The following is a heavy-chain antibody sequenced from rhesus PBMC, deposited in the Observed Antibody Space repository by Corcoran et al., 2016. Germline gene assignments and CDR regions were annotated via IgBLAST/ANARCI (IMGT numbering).Heavy chain of an antibody. CDR2: IYSNRKRN. CDR3: ARLEWGFDY. J-gene: IGHJ4*01. V-gene: IGHV4S12*01. Sequence: QVQLQESGPGVVKPSETLSLTCAGSGGTITRGYCYWSWIRQPPGKGRGWIGGIYSNRKRNNYNPSLKSRVTISKDTTKNQFSLKLISVTATDTAVYYCARLEWGFDYWGQGVLVTVSS. D-gene: IGHD3-22*01. CDR1: GGTITRGYCY.